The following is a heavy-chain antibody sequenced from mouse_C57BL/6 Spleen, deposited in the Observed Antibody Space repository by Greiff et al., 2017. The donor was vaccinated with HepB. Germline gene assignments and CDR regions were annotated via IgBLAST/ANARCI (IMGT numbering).Heavy chain of an antibody. Sequence: QVQLQQSGPELVKPGASVKLSCKASGYTFTSYDINWVKQRPGQGLEWIGWIYPRDGSTKYNEKFKGKATLTVDTSSGTAYMELHSLTSEDSAVYFCARGSYYVTMDYWGQGTSVTVSS. CDR3: ARGSYYVTMDY. D-gene: IGHD1-1*01. V-gene: IGHV1-85*01. CDR1: GYTFTSYD. CDR2: IYPRDGST. J-gene: IGHJ4*01.